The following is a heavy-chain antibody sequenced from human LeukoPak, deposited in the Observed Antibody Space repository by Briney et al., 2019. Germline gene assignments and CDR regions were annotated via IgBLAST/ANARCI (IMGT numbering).Heavy chain of an antibody. Sequence: GGSLRLSCAASGFTFYDYAMHWVRQAPGKGLEWVSGISWNSGSIGYAESVKGRFTISRDNAKNSLYLEMNSLRPEDTAFYYCAKDLRRLPIYVDYWGQGTLVTVSS. CDR3: AKDLRRLPIYVDY. CDR1: GFTFYDYA. D-gene: IGHD5-18*01. V-gene: IGHV3-9*01. J-gene: IGHJ4*02. CDR2: ISWNSGSI.